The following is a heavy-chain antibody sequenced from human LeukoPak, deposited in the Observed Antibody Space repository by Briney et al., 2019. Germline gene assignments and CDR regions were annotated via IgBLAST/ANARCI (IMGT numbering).Heavy chain of an antibody. CDR2: IYHSGST. J-gene: IGHJ4*02. CDR1: GGSISSGGYS. CDR3: ARSSYDSSGYPSTFDY. Sequence: PSQTLSLTCAVSGGSISSGGYSWSWLRQPPGKGLEWIGYIYHSGSTYYNPSLKSRVTISVDRSKNQFSLKLSSVTAADTAVYYCARSSYDSSGYPSTFDYWGQGTLVTVSS. D-gene: IGHD3-22*01. V-gene: IGHV4-30-2*01.